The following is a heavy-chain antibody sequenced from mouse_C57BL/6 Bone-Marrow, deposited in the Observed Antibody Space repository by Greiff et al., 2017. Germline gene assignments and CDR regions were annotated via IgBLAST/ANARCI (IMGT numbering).Heavy chain of an antibody. V-gene: IGHV1-74*01. J-gene: IGHJ2*01. CDR2: IHPYDSDT. D-gene: IGHD3-2*02. CDR1: GYTFTSYW. Sequence: VQLLQSGAELVKPGASVKVSCKASGYTFTSYWMHWVKQRPGQGLEWIGRIHPYDSDTYYTPKFKGKATLTVDKSSNTAYMQLSSLPSEDAAVYYCAIGDSSGSCDYWGQGTTLTGSS. CDR3: AIGDSSGSCDY.